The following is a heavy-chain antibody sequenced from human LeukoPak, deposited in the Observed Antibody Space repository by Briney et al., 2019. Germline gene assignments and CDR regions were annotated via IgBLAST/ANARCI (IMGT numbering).Heavy chain of an antibody. CDR1: GGSFSGYY. D-gene: IGHD4-17*01. Sequence: SETLSLTCAVYGGSFSGYYWSWIRQPPGKGLEWIGEINHSGSTNYNPSLKSRVTISVDTSKDQFSLKLSSVTAADTAVYYCASAIRRRGIDYYYYGMDVWGQGTTVTVSS. CDR3: ASAIRRRGIDYYYYGMDV. CDR2: INHSGST. J-gene: IGHJ6*02. V-gene: IGHV4-34*01.